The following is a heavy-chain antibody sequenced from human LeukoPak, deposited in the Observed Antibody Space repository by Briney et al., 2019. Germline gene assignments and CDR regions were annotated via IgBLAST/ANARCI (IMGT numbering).Heavy chain of an antibody. CDR3: AKGFSRDVYSYFDY. J-gene: IGHJ4*02. CDR2: ISWNSGSI. Sequence: GGSLRLSCAASEFTIDDYAMHWVRQAPGKGLEWISSISWNSGSIDYADSVKGRFTISRDNAKNSLYLQMNSLRTEDMALYYCAKGFSRDVYSYFDYWGQGTLVTVSS. D-gene: IGHD5-24*01. V-gene: IGHV3-9*03. CDR1: EFTIDDYA.